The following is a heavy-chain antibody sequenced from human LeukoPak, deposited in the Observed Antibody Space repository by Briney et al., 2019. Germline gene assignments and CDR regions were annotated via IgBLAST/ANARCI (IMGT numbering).Heavy chain of an antibody. Sequence: ASVKVSCKASGYTFTGYYMHWVRQAPGQGLEWMGWINPNSGGTNYAQKFQGRVTMTSDTSISTAYMGLSRLRSDDTAVYYCARIDYYYYYGMDVWGQGTTVTVSS. V-gene: IGHV1-2*02. CDR1: GYTFTGYY. J-gene: IGHJ6*02. CDR2: INPNSGGT. CDR3: ARIDYYYYYGMDV.